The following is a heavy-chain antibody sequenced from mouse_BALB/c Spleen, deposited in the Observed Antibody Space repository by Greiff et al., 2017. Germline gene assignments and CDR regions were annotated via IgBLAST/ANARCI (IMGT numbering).Heavy chain of an antibody. CDR1: GYSITSGYY. V-gene: IGHV3-6*02. D-gene: IGHD2-14*01. CDR2: ISYDGSN. CDR3: ARGWRYDVYAMDY. Sequence: EVKLVESGPGLVKPSQSLSLTCSVTGYSITSGYYWNWIRQFPGNKLEWMGYISYDGSNNYNPSLKNRISITRDTSKNQFFLKLNSVTTEDTATYYCARGWRYDVYAMDYWGQGTSVTVSS. J-gene: IGHJ4*01.